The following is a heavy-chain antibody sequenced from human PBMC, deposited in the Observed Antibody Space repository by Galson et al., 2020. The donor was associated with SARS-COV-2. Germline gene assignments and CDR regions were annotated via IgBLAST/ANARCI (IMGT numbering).Heavy chain of an antibody. V-gene: IGHV2-5*02. CDR2: TYWDEDK. Sequence: SGPTLVKPTQTLTLTCTFSGFSPSTSGVGVGWIRQPPGKALEWLALTYWDEDKRYSPSLKSRLTITKDTSKNQVVLTMTNMDPVDTATYYCAHSKQGDSSSWYYRDYWGQGTLVTVSS. CDR3: AHSKQGDSSSWYYRDY. J-gene: IGHJ4*02. D-gene: IGHD6-13*01. CDR1: GFSPSTSGVG.